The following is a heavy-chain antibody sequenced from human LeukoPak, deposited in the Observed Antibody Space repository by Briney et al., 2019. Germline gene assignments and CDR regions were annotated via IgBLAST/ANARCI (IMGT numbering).Heavy chain of an antibody. CDR3: ATGHSYGYDY. D-gene: IGHD5-18*01. J-gene: IGHJ4*02. Sequence: GGSLRLSCAASGLTFSDFWMHWVRQPPGKGLVWVALVKGDGRTTMYADSVKGRFTISRDNAKNTLYLQMNSLRADDSGVYYCATGHSYGYDYWGQGVLVTVSS. CDR2: VKGDGRTT. CDR1: GLTFSDFW. V-gene: IGHV3-74*03.